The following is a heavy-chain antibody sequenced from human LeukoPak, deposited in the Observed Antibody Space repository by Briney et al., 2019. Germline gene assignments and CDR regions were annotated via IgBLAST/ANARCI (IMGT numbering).Heavy chain of an antibody. CDR1: GGSISSYY. D-gene: IGHD6-13*01. CDR2: IYSGGST. J-gene: IGHJ4*02. CDR3: ARIRRGSSSWYYFDS. V-gene: IGHV3-53*01. Sequence: ETLSLTCTVSGGSISSYYWSWVRQAPGKGLEWVSVIYSGGSTYYADSVKGRFTISRDNAKNSLYLQMNSLRAEDTALYYCARIRRGSSSWYYFDSWGQGTLVTVSS.